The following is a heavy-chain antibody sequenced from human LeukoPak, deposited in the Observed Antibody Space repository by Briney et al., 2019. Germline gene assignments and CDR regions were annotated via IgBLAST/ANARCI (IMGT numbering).Heavy chain of an antibody. D-gene: IGHD4-17*01. CDR1: GFTFSSYS. Sequence: GSLRLSCAASGFTFSSYSMNWVRQAPGKGLEWVSYISSSSSTIYYADSVKGRFTISRDNAKNSLYLQMNSLRAEDTAVYYCARLATVTTNDYWGQGTLVTVSS. CDR3: ARLATVTTNDY. J-gene: IGHJ4*02. V-gene: IGHV3-48*01. CDR2: ISSSSSTI.